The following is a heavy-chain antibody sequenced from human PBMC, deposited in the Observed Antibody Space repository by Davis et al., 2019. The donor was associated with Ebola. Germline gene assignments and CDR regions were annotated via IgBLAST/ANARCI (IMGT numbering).Heavy chain of an antibody. V-gene: IGHV3-30*19. D-gene: IGHD4/OR15-4a*01. Sequence: GGSLRLSCAASGFTFSSYGMHWVRQAPGKGLEWVAVISYDGSNKYYADSVKGRFTISRDNSKNTLYLQMNSLRAEDTAVYYCARDLAYYEGSELYYYYYGMDVWGQGTTVTVSS. CDR2: ISYDGSNK. CDR3: ARDLAYYEGSELYYYYYGMDV. CDR1: GFTFSSYG. J-gene: IGHJ6*02.